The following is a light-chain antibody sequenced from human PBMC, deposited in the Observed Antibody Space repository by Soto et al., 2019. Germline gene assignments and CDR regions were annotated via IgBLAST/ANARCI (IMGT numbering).Light chain of an antibody. J-gene: IGLJ1*01. CDR2: EVT. V-gene: IGLV2-14*01. Sequence: QSVLTQPPSASGSPGQSVTISCTGTSSDVGGYNYVSWFQQHPDTAPKLMIYEVTDRPSGVSNRFSGSKSGNTASLTISGLQADDEAVYYCSSYTSSSTVVFGTGTKVTVL. CDR1: SSDVGGYNY. CDR3: SSYTSSSTVV.